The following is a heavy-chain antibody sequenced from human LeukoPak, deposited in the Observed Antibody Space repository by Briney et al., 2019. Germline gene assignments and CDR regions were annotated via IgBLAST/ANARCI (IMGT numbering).Heavy chain of an antibody. CDR1: GFTFISYR. J-gene: IGHJ4*02. Sequence: GGSLRLSCAASGFTFISYRMNWVRQAPGKGLEWVSSISSSSSYIHYADSVKGRFTISRDNSKNTVHLQMDSLRAEDSAVYYCTKNAGYSYGLYYFDYWGQGTLVTVSS. V-gene: IGHV3-21*04. CDR3: TKNAGYSYGLYYFDY. D-gene: IGHD5-18*01. CDR2: ISSSSSYI.